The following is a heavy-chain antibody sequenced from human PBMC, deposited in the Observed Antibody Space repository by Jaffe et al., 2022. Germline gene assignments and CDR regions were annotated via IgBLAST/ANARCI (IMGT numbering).Heavy chain of an antibody. Sequence: EVQLVESGGGLVKPGGSLRLSCAASGFTFSSYSMNWVRQAPGKGLEWVSSISSSSSYIYYADSVKGRFTISRDNAKNSLYLQMNSLRAEDTAVYYCARHPPGGPAAKFYYMDVWGKGTTVTVSS. CDR3: ARHPPGGPAAKFYYMDV. D-gene: IGHD2-2*01. V-gene: IGHV3-21*01. CDR2: ISSSSSYI. CDR1: GFTFSSYS. J-gene: IGHJ6*03.